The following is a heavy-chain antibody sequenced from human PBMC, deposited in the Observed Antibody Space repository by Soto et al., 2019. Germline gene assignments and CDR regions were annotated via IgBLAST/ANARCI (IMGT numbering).Heavy chain of an antibody. CDR1: GGSFSGYY. CDR3: ARMDVDTAMVDYYYGMDV. J-gene: IGHJ6*02. V-gene: IGHV4-34*01. D-gene: IGHD5-18*01. CDR2: INHSGST. Sequence: QVQLQQWGAGLLKPSETLSLTCAVYGGSFSGYYWSWIRQPPGKGLEWIGEINHSGSTNYNPSLKSLVTISVDTSKNQFSLKLSSVTAADTAVYYCARMDVDTAMVDYYYGMDVWGQGTTVTVSS.